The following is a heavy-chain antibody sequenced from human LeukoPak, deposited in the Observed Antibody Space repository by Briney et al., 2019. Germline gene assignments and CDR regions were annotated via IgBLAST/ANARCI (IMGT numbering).Heavy chain of an antibody. CDR3: ARALYYDSSGYL. CDR1: GFTFSSYS. J-gene: IGHJ4*02. D-gene: IGHD3-22*01. Sequence: GGSLRLSCAASGFTFSSYSMNWVRQAPGKGLEWVSSISSSSSYICYADSVKGRFTISRDNAKNSLYLQMNSLRAEDTAVYYCARALYYDSSGYLWGQGTLVTVSS. V-gene: IGHV3-21*01. CDR2: ISSSSSYI.